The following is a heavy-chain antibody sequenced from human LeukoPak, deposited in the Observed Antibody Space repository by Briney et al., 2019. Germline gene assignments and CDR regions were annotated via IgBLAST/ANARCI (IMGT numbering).Heavy chain of an antibody. CDR3: AKARGGGSWTFDI. Sequence: GGSLRLSCAAAGFTLTTYCVHWVSQAPGQGLEWVAFIPSDGNNKQYAESVKGRVTIFRHTSKNTLCLQMNSLVTEVKAVYYCAKARGGGSWTFDIWGQGTMVIVSS. CDR2: IPSDGNNK. J-gene: IGHJ3*02. CDR1: GFTLTTYC. D-gene: IGHD2-15*01. V-gene: IGHV3-30*02.